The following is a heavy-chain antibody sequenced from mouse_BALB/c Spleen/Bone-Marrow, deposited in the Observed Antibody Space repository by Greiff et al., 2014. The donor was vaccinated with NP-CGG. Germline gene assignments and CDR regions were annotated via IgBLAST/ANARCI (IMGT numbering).Heavy chain of an antibody. CDR2: ILPESGSS. CDR1: GYTFSSFW. V-gene: IGHV1-9*01. J-gene: IGHJ2*01. Sequence: VQLQQSGAELMKPGASMKISCKAPGYTFSSFWIEWVKQRPGHGLEWIGEILPESGSSNYNEKFKGKATLTADTSSNTVYMQLSSLTSEDSAVYYCARTPGVLYYFDYWGQGTPLTGSS. CDR3: ARTPGVLYYFDY.